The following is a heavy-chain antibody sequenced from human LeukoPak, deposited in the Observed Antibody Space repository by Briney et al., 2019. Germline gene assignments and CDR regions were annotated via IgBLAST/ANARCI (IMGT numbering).Heavy chain of an antibody. Sequence: PSETLSLTCTVSGGSISSGDYYWNWIRQPPGKGLEWIGYIYYSGSTYYNPSLKSRVTISVDTSKNQFSLKLSSVTAADTAVYYCARSRILTGTGDFDYWGQGTLVTVSS. CDR1: GGSISSGDYY. V-gene: IGHV4-30-4*08. CDR2: IYYSGST. J-gene: IGHJ4*02. D-gene: IGHD3-9*01. CDR3: ARSRILTGTGDFDY.